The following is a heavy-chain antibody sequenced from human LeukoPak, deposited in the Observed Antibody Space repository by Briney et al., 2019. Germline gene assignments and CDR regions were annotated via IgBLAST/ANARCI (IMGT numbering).Heavy chain of an antibody. V-gene: IGHV3-21*01. CDR1: GFTLSSYS. D-gene: IGHD3-3*02. J-gene: IGHJ6*02. CDR3: AGPGISDYGLDV. CDR2: ISIASSYI. Sequence: GGSLRLACAASGFTLSSYSMNWVRQAAGKGLEWVSSISIASSYIYYPDSVKGRFIISRDNSKDALFLQMNSLRAEDTAVYYCAGPGISDYGLDVWGQGTTVTVSS.